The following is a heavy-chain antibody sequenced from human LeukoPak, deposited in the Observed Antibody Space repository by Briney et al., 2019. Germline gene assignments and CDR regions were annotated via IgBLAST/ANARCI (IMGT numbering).Heavy chain of an antibody. CDR2: IKQDGSEK. D-gene: IGHD3-10*01. CDR3: ARWVYYYGSGSYPDY. CDR1: GFTFSSYW. J-gene: IGHJ4*02. Sequence: GGSLRLSCAASGFTFSSYWMSWVRQAPGKGLEWVANIKQDGSEKYYVDSVKGRFTISRDNAKNSLYLQMNSLRAEDTAVYYCARWVYYYGSGSYPDYWGQGTLVTVSS. V-gene: IGHV3-7*01.